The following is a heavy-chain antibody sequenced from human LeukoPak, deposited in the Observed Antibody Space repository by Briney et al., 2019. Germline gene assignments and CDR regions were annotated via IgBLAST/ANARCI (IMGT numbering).Heavy chain of an antibody. CDR3: TRQRSRLYGMDV. Sequence: SQTLSLTCTVSGGSISSGDYYWSWIRQLPGKGLEWIGYIYYSGSTYYNPSLKSRITISVDTSKNQFSLKVSSVTAADTAVYYCTRQRSRLYGMDVWGQGTTVTVSS. D-gene: IGHD2-2*01. V-gene: IGHV4-30-4*01. J-gene: IGHJ6*02. CDR2: IYYSGST. CDR1: GGSISSGDYY.